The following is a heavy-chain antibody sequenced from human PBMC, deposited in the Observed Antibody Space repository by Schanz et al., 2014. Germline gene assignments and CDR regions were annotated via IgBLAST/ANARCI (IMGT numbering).Heavy chain of an antibody. V-gene: IGHV3-11*06. CDR1: GFTFSNYY. CDR2: ISSSSSTYT. D-gene: IGHD5-12*01. CDR3: ARDDGGGYNQIDY. Sequence: QVQLVESGGGLVKPGGSLRLSCAASGFTFSNYYMSWIRQAPGKGLEWVSYISSSSSTYTNYADSVKGRFTISRDNSENTLFLEMNSLRLEDTAVYYCARDDGGGYNQIDYWGQGALVTVSS. J-gene: IGHJ4*02.